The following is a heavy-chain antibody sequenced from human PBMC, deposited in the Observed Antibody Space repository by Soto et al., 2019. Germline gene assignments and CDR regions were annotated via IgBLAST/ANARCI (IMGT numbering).Heavy chain of an antibody. CDR3: AKDLYSSGWYGFDY. CDR1: GFTFSSYA. Sequence: PGGSLRLSCAASGFTFSSYAMSWVRQAPGKGLEWVSAISGSGGSTYYADSVKDRFTISRDNSKNTLYLQMNSLRAEDTAVYYCAKDLYSSGWYGFDYWGQGTLVTVS. D-gene: IGHD6-19*01. V-gene: IGHV3-23*01. J-gene: IGHJ4*02. CDR2: ISGSGGST.